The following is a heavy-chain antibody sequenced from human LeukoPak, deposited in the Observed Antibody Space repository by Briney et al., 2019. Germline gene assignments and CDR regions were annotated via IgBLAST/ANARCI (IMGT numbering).Heavy chain of an antibody. D-gene: IGHD3-22*01. CDR1: GFTFSTYN. CDR2: INADSSTI. CDR3: VRDNSRGQSLGVIY. V-gene: IGHV3-48*01. Sequence: GGSLRLSCAASGFTFSTYNMNWVRQAPGKGLEWLSYINADSSTIQYADSVRGRFPTSRDNAKNSLYLQMNSLRAEDTAVYYCVRDNSRGQSLGVIYWGQGSLVTVSS. J-gene: IGHJ4*02.